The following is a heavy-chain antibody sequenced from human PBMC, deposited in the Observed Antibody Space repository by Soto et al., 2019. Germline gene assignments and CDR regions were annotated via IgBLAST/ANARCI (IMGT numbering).Heavy chain of an antibody. CDR1: GFTFSNHA. CDR2: ISKSGDGI. J-gene: IGHJ6*02. V-gene: IGHV3-23*01. CDR3: TRLRDYGGNSGHYYYYGMDV. D-gene: IGHD4-17*01. Sequence: PGGSLRLSCAVSGFTFSNHAMSWVRQAPGKGLEKVSVISKSGDGIYNADSVKGRFTISRDNSKDTLYLQMNSLKTEDTAVYYCTRLRDYGGNSGHYYYYGMDVWAKGPRSPSP.